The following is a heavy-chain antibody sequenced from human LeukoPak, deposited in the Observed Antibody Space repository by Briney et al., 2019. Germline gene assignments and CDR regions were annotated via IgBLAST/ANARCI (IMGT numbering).Heavy chain of an antibody. D-gene: IGHD3-10*01. Sequence: GGSPRLSCAASGFTFSKYVMRWVRQAPGKGLEWVSAISTGGGSTYYAASVKGRFTISRDNSKNTLYLQMNSLRAEDTAVYYCAKDARAHGSGPLDYWGQGTLVTVSS. CDR2: ISTGGGST. V-gene: IGHV3-23*01. J-gene: IGHJ4*02. CDR3: AKDARAHGSGPLDY. CDR1: GFTFSKYV.